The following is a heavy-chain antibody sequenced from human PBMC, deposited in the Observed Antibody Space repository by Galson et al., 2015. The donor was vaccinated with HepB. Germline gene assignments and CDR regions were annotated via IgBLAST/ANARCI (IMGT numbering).Heavy chain of an antibody. V-gene: IGHV3-7*03. CDR2: IKQDGSEK. CDR3: ARDLGYDYGGSRVPFDY. Sequence: SLRLSCAASGFTFSSYWMSWVRQAPGKGLEWVANIKQDGSEKYYVDSVKGRFTISRDNAKNSLYLQMNSLRAEDTAVYYCARDLGYDYGGSRVPFDYWGQGTLVTVSS. D-gene: IGHD4-23*01. J-gene: IGHJ4*02. CDR1: GFTFSSYW.